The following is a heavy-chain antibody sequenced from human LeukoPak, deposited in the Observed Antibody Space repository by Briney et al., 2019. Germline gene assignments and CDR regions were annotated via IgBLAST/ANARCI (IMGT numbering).Heavy chain of an antibody. D-gene: IGHD2/OR15-2a*01. CDR1: GFTFISYS. V-gene: IGHV3-21*01. CDR3: ARDLSMALVDDAFDI. J-gene: IGHJ3*02. Sequence: GGSLRLSCAASGFTFISYSMKWVRQAPGKGLEWVSSISSSISYIYYADSVKGRFTISRDNAKNSLYLQMNGLRAEDTAVYYCARDLSMALVDDAFDIWGQGTMVTVSS. CDR2: ISSSISYI.